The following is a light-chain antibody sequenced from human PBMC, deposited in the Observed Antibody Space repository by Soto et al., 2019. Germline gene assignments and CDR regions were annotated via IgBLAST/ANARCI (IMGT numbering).Light chain of an antibody. CDR1: QSVSSY. Sequence: EIVLTQSPGTLSLSPGERATLSCRASQSVSSYLAWYQQKGGQAPRLLIYDASNRATGIPARFSGSGSGTDFTLTISRLEPEDFAVYYCQQRSYWPTFGGGTKVEIK. CDR2: DAS. V-gene: IGKV3-11*01. J-gene: IGKJ4*01. CDR3: QQRSYWPT.